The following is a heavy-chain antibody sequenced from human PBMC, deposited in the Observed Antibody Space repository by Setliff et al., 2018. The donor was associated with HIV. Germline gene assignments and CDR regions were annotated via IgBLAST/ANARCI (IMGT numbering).Heavy chain of an antibody. J-gene: IGHJ3*01. CDR2: IYYSGTT. CDR1: GGSISSYH. V-gene: IGHV4-59*01. Sequence: SETLSLTCTVSGGSISSYHRGWIRQPPGKALEWIGYIYYSGTTNYNSSPKSRVPISVATSKTQFSLQLSSVTAADTALYYCARYRNDAFDVWGQGTMVTVSS. D-gene: IGHD3-16*02. CDR3: ARYRNDAFDV.